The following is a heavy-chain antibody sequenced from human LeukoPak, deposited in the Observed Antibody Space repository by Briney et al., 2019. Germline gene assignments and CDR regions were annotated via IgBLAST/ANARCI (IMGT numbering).Heavy chain of an antibody. CDR3: ARDFGSGREAGWFDP. V-gene: IGHV4-59*01. CDR1: GGSISGYY. D-gene: IGHD3-3*01. CDR2: IYYSGST. Sequence: PSETLSLTCSVSGGSISGYYWSWIRQPPGKGLEWIGYIYYSGSTNYNPSLKSRVTMSVDTSKIQFSLNLTSVTTADTAVYYCARDFGSGREAGWFDPWGQGTLVTVSS. J-gene: IGHJ5*02.